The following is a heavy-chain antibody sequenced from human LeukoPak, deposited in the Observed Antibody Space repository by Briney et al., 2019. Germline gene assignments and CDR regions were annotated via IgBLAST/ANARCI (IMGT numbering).Heavy chain of an antibody. J-gene: IGHJ4*02. Sequence: GGSLRLSCAASGFTFSSYAMSWVRQAPGKGLEWVSYISNSGSTMYYADSVKGRFTISRDNSKNMVYLQMNSLRAEDTAVYYCAKASWGYDSSGYYLGDFDYWGQGTLVTVSS. V-gene: IGHV3-23*01. D-gene: IGHD3-22*01. CDR3: AKASWGYDSSGYYLGDFDY. CDR2: ISNSGSTM. CDR1: GFTFSSYA.